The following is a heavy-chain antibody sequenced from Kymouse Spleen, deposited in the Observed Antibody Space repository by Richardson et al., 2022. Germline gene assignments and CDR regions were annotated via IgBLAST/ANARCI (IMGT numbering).Heavy chain of an antibody. Sequence: QVQLVESGGGVVQPGRSLRLSCAASGFTFSSYGMHWVRQAPGKGLEWVAVISYDGSNKYYADSVKGRFTISRDNSKNTLYLQMNSLRAEDTAVYYCAKDAVYSSSSYYYYYGMDVWGQGTTVTVSS. CDR2: ISYDGSNK. CDR3: AKDAVYSSSSYYYYYGMDV. CDR1: GFTFSSYG. J-gene: IGHJ6*02. D-gene: IGHD6-6*01. V-gene: IGHV3-30*18.